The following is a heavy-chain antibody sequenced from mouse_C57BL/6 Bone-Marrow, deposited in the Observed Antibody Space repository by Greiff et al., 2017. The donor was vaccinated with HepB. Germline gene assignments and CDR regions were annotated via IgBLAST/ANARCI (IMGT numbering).Heavy chain of an antibody. CDR2: INPSSGYT. D-gene: IGHD1-1*02. CDR3: ARWGRGVALGDY. V-gene: IGHV1-4*01. J-gene: IGHJ2*01. CDR1: GYTFTSYT. Sequence: QVQLQQSGAELARPGASVKMSCKASGYTFTSYTMHWVKQRPGQGLEWIGYINPSSGYTKYNQKFKDKATLTADKSSSTAYMQLSSLTSEDSAVYYCARWGRGVALGDYWGQGTTLTVSS.